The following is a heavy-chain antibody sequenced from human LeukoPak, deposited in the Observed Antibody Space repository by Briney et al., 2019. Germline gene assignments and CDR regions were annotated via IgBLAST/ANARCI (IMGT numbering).Heavy chain of an antibody. CDR1: GGSISSYY. Sequence: SETLSLTCTVSGGSISSYYWSWIRQPPGKGLEWIGFIYYSGSTNYNPSLKRRVTISVATSKNQFSLKLSSVTAADTAVYYCARTTMVRGVYDAFDIWGQGTMVTVSS. CDR2: IYYSGST. CDR3: ARTTMVRGVYDAFDI. D-gene: IGHD3-10*01. V-gene: IGHV4-59*01. J-gene: IGHJ3*02.